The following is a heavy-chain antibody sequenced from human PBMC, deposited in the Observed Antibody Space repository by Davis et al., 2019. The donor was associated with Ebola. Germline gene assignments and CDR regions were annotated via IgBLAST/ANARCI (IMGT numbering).Heavy chain of an antibody. J-gene: IGHJ3*02. D-gene: IGHD3-3*01. Sequence: GESLKISCAASGFTFSSYWMSWVRQAPGKGLEWVANIKQDGSEKYYVDSVKGRFTISRDNSKNTLYLQMNSLRAEDTAVYYCARGADFWSGYSAADAFDIWGQGTMVTVSS. CDR2: IKQDGSEK. CDR3: ARGADFWSGYSAADAFDI. CDR1: GFTFSSYW. V-gene: IGHV3-7*01.